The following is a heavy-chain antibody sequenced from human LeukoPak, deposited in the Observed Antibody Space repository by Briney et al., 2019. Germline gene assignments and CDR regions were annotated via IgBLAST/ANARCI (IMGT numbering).Heavy chain of an antibody. J-gene: IGHJ4*02. V-gene: IGHV4-34*01. D-gene: IGHD6-19*01. Sequence: SETLSLTCAVYGGSFSGYYWSWIRQPPGKGLEWIGEINHSGGTNYNPSLKSRVTISVDTSKNQFSLKLSSVTAADTAVYYCARARGQWLVRAPYFDYWGQGTLVTVSS. CDR1: GGSFSGYY. CDR3: ARARGQWLVRAPYFDY. CDR2: INHSGGT.